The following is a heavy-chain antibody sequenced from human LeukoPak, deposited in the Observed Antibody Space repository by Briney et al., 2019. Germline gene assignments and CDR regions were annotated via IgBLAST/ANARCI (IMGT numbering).Heavy chain of an antibody. CDR3: AKDAPHAMVRGVIIELKPYFDY. Sequence: GGSLRLSCAASGFTFSSYAMSWVRQAPGKGLEWVSAISGSGGSTYYADSVKGRFTISRDNSKTTLYLQMNSLRAEDTAVYYCAKDAPHAMVRGVIIELKPYFDYWGQGTLVTVSS. CDR2: ISGSGGST. D-gene: IGHD3-10*01. V-gene: IGHV3-23*01. CDR1: GFTFSSYA. J-gene: IGHJ4*02.